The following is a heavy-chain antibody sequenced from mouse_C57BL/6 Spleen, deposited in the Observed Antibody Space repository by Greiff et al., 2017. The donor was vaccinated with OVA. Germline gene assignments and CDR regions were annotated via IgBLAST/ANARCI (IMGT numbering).Heavy chain of an antibody. J-gene: IGHJ3*01. CDR2: ISDGGSYT. CDR3: ARGDYYGSSYPAY. V-gene: IGHV5-4*03. D-gene: IGHD1-1*01. Sequence: EVKVVESGGGLVKPGGSLKLSCAASGFTFSSYAMSWVRQTPEKRLEWVATISDGGSYTYYPDNVKGRFTISRDNAKNNLYLQMSHLKSEDTAMYYCARGDYYGSSYPAYWGQGTLVTVSA. CDR1: GFTFSSYA.